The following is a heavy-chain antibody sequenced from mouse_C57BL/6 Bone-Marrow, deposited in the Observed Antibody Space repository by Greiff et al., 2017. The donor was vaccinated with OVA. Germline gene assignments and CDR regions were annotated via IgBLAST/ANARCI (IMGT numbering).Heavy chain of an antibody. V-gene: IGHV2-6-1*01. CDR1: GFSLTSYG. J-gene: IGHJ1*03. CDR3: ARHAYGSSYEYFDV. Sequence: VKLMESGPGLVAPSQSLSITCTVSGFSLTSYGVHWVRQPPGKGLEWLVVIWSDGSTTYNSALKSRLSISKDNSKSQVFLKMNSLQTDDTAMYYCARHAYGSSYEYFDVWGTGTTVTVSS. CDR2: IWSDGST. D-gene: IGHD1-1*01.